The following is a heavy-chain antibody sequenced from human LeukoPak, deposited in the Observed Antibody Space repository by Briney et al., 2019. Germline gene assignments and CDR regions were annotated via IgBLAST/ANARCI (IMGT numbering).Heavy chain of an antibody. J-gene: IGHJ6*03. Sequence: PSETLSLTCTVSGGSISSYYWSWIRQPAGKGLEWIGRIYTSGSTNYNPSLKSRVTMSVDTSKNQFSLKLSSVTAADTAVYYCARDNWSGWQNYYYYYYMDVWGKGTTVTISS. D-gene: IGHD3-3*01. CDR3: ARDNWSGWQNYYYYYYMDV. CDR2: IYTSGST. V-gene: IGHV4-4*07. CDR1: GGSISSYY.